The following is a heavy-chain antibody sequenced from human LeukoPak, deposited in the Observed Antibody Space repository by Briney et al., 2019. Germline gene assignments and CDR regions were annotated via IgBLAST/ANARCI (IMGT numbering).Heavy chain of an antibody. CDR3: ARTYYYDSSGYYLGGYFDY. CDR2: ISAYSGNI. CDR1: GYTFTSYG. V-gene: IGHV1-18*01. J-gene: IGHJ4*02. Sequence: EASVKVSCKASGYTFTSYGISWVRQAPGQGLEWMGWISAYSGNINYAQKLQGRVTMTTDTSTSTAYTELRSLRSDDAAVYYCARTYYYDSSGYYLGGYFDYWGQGTLVTVSS. D-gene: IGHD3-22*01.